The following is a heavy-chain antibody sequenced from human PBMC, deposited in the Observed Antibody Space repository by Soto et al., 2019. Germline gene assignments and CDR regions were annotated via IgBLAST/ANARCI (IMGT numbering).Heavy chain of an antibody. V-gene: IGHV3-21*05. CDR1: GFTFRSYG. J-gene: IGHJ3*01. Sequence: PGGSLRLSCEASGFTFRSYGMTWVRQAPGKGLEWVAYISSGSGDIFYADSVTGRFTISRDNTRNSVFLHMDRLRDADSALYSCAKRAPFGVFEGRAFDVWGQGTMVTVSS. D-gene: IGHD3-3*01. CDR2: ISSGSGDI. CDR3: AKRAPFGVFEGRAFDV.